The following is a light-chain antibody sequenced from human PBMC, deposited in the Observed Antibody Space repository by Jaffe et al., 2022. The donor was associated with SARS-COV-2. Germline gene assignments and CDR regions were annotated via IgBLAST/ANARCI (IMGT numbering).Light chain of an antibody. CDR3: HSRDISATYRV. V-gene: IGLV3-19*01. CDR1: SLRKYY. J-gene: IGLJ3*02. Sequence: SSELTQDPGVSVALGQTVRITCQGDSLRKYYVSWYQQKPGQAPKLVMYGKNFRPSGIPDRFSGSRSGSTASLTITGAQAEDEADYYCHSRDISATYRVFGGGTKLTVL. CDR2: GKN.